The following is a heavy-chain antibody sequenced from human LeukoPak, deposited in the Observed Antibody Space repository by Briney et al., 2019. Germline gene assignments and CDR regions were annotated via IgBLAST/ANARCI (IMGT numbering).Heavy chain of an antibody. CDR1: GGTFSSYA. CDR3: ARDEGVDTAMVDY. J-gene: IGHJ4*02. Sequence: SVKVSCKASGGTFSSYAISWVRQAPGQGLEWMGRIIPIHGIANYAQKFQGRVTITADKSTSTVYMELSSLRSEDTAVYYCARDEGVDTAMVDYWGQGTLVTVSS. D-gene: IGHD5-18*01. CDR2: IIPIHGIA. V-gene: IGHV1-69*04.